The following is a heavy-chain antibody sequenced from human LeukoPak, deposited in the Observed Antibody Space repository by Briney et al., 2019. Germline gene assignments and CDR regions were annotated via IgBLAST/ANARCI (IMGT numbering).Heavy chain of an antibody. V-gene: IGHV4-39*01. J-gene: IGHJ4*02. CDR3: GRLFDS. CDR2: INYSGTT. CDR1: GGAIISDNFY. Sequence: SETLSLTCTVSGGAIISDNFYWGWVRRPPGKGLEWVGSINYSGTTYSNPSLRSRLSISVDTSRTQFFLRLNSVTAADTAVYHYGRLFDSWGQGILVTVSS.